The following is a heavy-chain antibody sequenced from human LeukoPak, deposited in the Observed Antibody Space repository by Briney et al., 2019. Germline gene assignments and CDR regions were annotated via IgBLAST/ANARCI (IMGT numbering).Heavy chain of an antibody. CDR2: IYYSGST. CDR3: ARQNYDFWSGYSVDY. D-gene: IGHD3-3*01. J-gene: IGHJ4*02. Sequence: TSETLSLTCTVSGGSISSYYWSWIRQPPGKGLEWIGYIYYSGSTNYNPSLKSRVTISVDTSKNQFSLKLSSVTAADTAVYYCARQNYDFWSGYSVDYWGQGTLVTVSS. V-gene: IGHV4-59*01. CDR1: GGSISSYY.